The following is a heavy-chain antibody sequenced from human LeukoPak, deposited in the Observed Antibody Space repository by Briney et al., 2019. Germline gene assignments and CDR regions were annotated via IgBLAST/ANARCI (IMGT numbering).Heavy chain of an antibody. CDR2: IYYSGST. CDR3: ARDPGDYGFDY. Sequence: PSETLSLTCTVSGGSITSYYWSWIRQPPGKGLEWIGYIYYSGSTNYNPSLKSRVTISVDTSKNQFSLKLSSVTAADTAVYFCARDPGDYGFDYWGQGTLVTVSS. V-gene: IGHV4-59*01. CDR1: GGSITSYY. J-gene: IGHJ4*02. D-gene: IGHD4/OR15-4a*01.